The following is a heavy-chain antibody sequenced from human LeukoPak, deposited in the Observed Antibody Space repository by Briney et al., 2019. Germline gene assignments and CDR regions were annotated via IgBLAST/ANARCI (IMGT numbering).Heavy chain of an antibody. CDR2: INPNSGGT. V-gene: IGHV1-2*02. Sequence: ASVKVSCKASGYTVTGYHMHWVRQAPGQGLEWMGWINPNSGGTNYAQKFQGRVTMTRNTSISTAYMELSSLRSEDTAVYYCARPTFGGVISYWGQGTLVTVSS. J-gene: IGHJ4*02. CDR3: ARPTFGGVISY. CDR1: GYTVTGYH. D-gene: IGHD3-16*02.